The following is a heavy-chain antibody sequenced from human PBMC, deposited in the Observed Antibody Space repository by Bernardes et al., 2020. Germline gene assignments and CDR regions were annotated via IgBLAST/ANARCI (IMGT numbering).Heavy chain of an antibody. V-gene: IGHV4-59*13. J-gene: IGHJ6*03. CDR1: GDSISSYY. CDR3: ARVKSCGGDCYSPYYYYMDV. D-gene: IGHD2-21*02. CDR2: IHHSGST. Sequence: SESLSLICTFSGDSISSYYWTWIRQRPGKGLEWLGFIHHSGSTNNNPSLRSRVTFSVDTSKNQFSLKLSSVIAADTAMYFCARVKSCGGDCYSPYYYYMDVWGTGTTVTVS.